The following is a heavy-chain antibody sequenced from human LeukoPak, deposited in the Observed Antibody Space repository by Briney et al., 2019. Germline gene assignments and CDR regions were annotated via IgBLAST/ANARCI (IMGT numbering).Heavy chain of an antibody. V-gene: IGHV4-34*01. J-gene: IGHJ4*02. D-gene: IGHD6-19*01. CDR3: ARGRGSSGWYGGFDY. CDR1: GGSFSGYY. CDR2: INHSGST. Sequence: PSETLSLTCAVYGGSFSGYYWSWIRQPPGKGLEWIGEINHSGSTNYNPSLKSRVTISVDTSKNQFSLKLSSVTAADTAVYYCARGRGSSGWYGGFDYWGQGTLVTVCS.